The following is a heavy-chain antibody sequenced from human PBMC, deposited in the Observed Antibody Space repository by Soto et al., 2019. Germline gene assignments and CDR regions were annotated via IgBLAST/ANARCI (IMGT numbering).Heavy chain of an antibody. CDR3: ARIILTGYYGLEP. Sequence: QVQLQESGPGLVKPSETLSLTCSVSGDSLTSYYWTWERQPPGKGLEWIGYIYYTGKTNYNPSLKSRVAISMDLSKNQFSLELRSLTAAGTAVYYCARIILTGYYGLEPWGQGNLVIVSA. J-gene: IGHJ5*02. CDR1: GDSLTSYY. CDR2: IYYTGKT. V-gene: IGHV4-59*01. D-gene: IGHD3-9*01.